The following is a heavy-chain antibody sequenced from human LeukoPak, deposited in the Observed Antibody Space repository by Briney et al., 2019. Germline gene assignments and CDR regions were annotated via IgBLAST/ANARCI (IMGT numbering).Heavy chain of an antibody. Sequence: SETLSLTCTVSGGSISSYYWSWIRQPPGKGLEWIGYIYYSGSTNYNPSLKSRVTISVDTSKNQFSLKLSSVTAADTAVYYCARLKPSMVRGVIPAVNFDYWGQGTLVTVSS. J-gene: IGHJ4*02. V-gene: IGHV4-59*08. CDR3: ARLKPSMVRGVIPAVNFDY. D-gene: IGHD3-10*01. CDR2: IYYSGST. CDR1: GGSISSYY.